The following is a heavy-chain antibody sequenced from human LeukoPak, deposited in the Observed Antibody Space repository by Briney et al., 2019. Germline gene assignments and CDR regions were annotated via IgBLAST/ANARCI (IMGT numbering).Heavy chain of an antibody. D-gene: IGHD1-26*01. Sequence: GGSLRLSCAASGFTFDDYAMHWVRQAPGKGLEWVSGISWNSGSIGYADSVKGRFTISRDNAKNSLYLQMNSLRSDDTAVYYCARDGLPGVGATKGYYMDVWGKGTTVTISS. CDR3: ARDGLPGVGATKGYYMDV. CDR2: ISWNSGSI. CDR1: GFTFDDYA. V-gene: IGHV3-9*01. J-gene: IGHJ6*03.